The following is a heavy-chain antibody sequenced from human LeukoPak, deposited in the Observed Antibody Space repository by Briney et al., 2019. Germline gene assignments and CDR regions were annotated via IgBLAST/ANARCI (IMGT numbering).Heavy chain of an antibody. V-gene: IGHV3-21*01. CDR2: ISSSSSYI. CDR1: GFTFSSYS. J-gene: IGHJ6*02. D-gene: IGHD5-18*01. Sequence: GGSLRLSCAASGFTFSSYSMNWVRQAPGKGLEWVSSISSSSSYIYYADSVKGRFTISRDNAKNSLYLQMNSLRAEDTAVYYSARDITVGYSYGPYYYYYYGMDVWGQGTTVTVSS. CDR3: ARDITVGYSYGPYYYYYYGMDV.